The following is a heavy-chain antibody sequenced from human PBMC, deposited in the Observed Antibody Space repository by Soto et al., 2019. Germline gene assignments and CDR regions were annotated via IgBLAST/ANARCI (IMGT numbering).Heavy chain of an antibody. CDR2: IYYSGST. J-gene: IGHJ6*02. CDR3: ARDYSSGPTIPLYYYGMDV. CDR1: GGSVSSGSYY. D-gene: IGHD6-19*01. V-gene: IGHV4-61*01. Sequence: SETLSLTCTVSGGSVSSGSYYWSWIRQPPGKGLEWIGYIYYSGSTNYNPSLKSRVTISVDTSKNQFSLKLSSVTAADTAVYYCARDYSSGPTIPLYYYGMDVWGQGTTVTVSS.